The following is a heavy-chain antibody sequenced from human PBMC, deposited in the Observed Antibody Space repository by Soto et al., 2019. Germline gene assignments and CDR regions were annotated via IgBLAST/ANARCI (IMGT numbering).Heavy chain of an antibody. CDR1: GFTFSNYP. CDR2: ISAGGDRT. V-gene: IGHV3-23*01. Sequence: EVQVSESGGGLVQPGGSLRLYCATSGFTFSNYPMNWVRQAPGKGLEWVSGISAGGDRTYYADSVKGRFTIFRDNSKNSVSLRMNRLRVQDTAVYYCARRVWGQGTLVTVSS. CDR3: ARRV. J-gene: IGHJ4*02.